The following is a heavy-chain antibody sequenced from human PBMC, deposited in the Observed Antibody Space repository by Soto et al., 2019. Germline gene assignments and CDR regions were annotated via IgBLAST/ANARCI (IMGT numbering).Heavy chain of an antibody. V-gene: IGHV1-18*01. D-gene: IGHD3-3*01. CDR2: ISAYNGNT. CDR3: ARVRVDDFWSGYYSSPRGYFDY. CDR1: GYTFTSCG. J-gene: IGHJ4*02. Sequence: ASVEVSCKASGYTFTSCGSSWVRQAPGQGLEWMGWISAYNGNTNYAQKLQGRVTMTTDTSTSTAYMELRSLRSDDTAVYYCARVRVDDFWSGYYSSPRGYFDYWGQGTLVTVSS.